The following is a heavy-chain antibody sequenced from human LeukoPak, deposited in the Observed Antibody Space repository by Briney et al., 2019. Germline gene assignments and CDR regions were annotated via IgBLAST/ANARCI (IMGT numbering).Heavy chain of an antibody. Sequence: PSETLSLTCAVSGYSISRGYYWGWVRQPPGTRPQWIGSVHESGSSHYNPSLKSRVTISLETSQNQVSLTLTSVTAADSATYYCVRSEVGDFDSWGQGTRVTVSS. J-gene: IGHJ4*02. CDR2: VHESGSS. CDR1: GYSISRGYY. D-gene: IGHD1-26*01. V-gene: IGHV4-38-2*01. CDR3: VRSEVGDFDS.